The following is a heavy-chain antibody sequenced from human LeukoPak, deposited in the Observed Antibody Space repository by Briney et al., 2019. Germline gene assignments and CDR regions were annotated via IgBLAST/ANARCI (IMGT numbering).Heavy chain of an antibody. Sequence: GGSLRLSCAASGFTFSSHAVNWVRQAPGKGLEWLSAMTGSGGSAYYADSVKDRFTISRDNSKNTLYLQMNSLRAEDTAVYYCVKEYSSGWYYFDYWGQGTLVAVSS. D-gene: IGHD6-19*01. CDR3: VKEYSSGWYYFDY. CDR1: GFTFSSHA. CDR2: MTGSGGSA. J-gene: IGHJ4*02. V-gene: IGHV3-23*01.